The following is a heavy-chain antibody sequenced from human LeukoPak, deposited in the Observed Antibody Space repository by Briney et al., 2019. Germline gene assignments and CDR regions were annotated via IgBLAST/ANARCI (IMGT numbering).Heavy chain of an antibody. CDR1: GFIFTDYS. V-gene: IGHV3-48*02. J-gene: IGHJ3*01. CDR2: VGTSIGAI. D-gene: IGHD3-10*01. Sequence: GSLRLSCVASGFIFTDYSINWVRQAPGKGLEWVSYVGTSIGAISYADSVKGRFIISRDNAQKSLYLQMNSLRDEDTAVYYCARDRGYAFDFWGQGTMVTVSS. CDR3: ARDRGYAFDF.